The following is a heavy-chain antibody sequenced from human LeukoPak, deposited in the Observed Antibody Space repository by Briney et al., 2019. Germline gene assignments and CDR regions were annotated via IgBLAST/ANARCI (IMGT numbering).Heavy chain of an antibody. J-gene: IGHJ3*02. Sequence: GDSLRLSCAASGFTFSGYTMEWVRQSPGKGLEWVSSISSSSSYIYYADSVKGRFTISRDNAKNSLYLQMNSLRAEDTAVYYCARTKAFDIWGQGTMVTVSS. V-gene: IGHV3-21*01. CDR1: GFTFSGYT. CDR2: ISSSSSYI. CDR3: ARTKAFDI.